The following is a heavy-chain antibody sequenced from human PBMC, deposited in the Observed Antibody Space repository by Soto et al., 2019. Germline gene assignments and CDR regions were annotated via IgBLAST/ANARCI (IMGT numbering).Heavy chain of an antibody. Sequence: ASVKVSCKASGYTFTSYGISWVRQAPGQGLEWMGWISAYNGNTNYAQKLQGRVTMTTDTSTGTAYMELRSLRSDDTAVYYCARAHKYYYDCSGYYWFDAWGQGTLVTVSS. CDR1: GYTFTSYG. CDR2: ISAYNGNT. CDR3: ARAHKYYYDCSGYYWFDA. D-gene: IGHD3-22*01. V-gene: IGHV1-18*04. J-gene: IGHJ5*02.